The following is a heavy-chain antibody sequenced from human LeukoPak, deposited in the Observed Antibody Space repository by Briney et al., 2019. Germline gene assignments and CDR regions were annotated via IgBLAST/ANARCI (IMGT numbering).Heavy chain of an antibody. V-gene: IGHV1-69*13. J-gene: IGHJ4*02. CDR1: GGTFSSYA. D-gene: IGHD1-26*01. Sequence: SVKVSCKASGGTFSSYAISWVRQAPGQGLEWMGGIIPIFGTADYAQKFQGRVTITADESTSTAYMELSSLRSEDTAAYYCARLVGGYFDYWGQGTLVTVSS. CDR2: IIPIFGTA. CDR3: ARLVGGYFDY.